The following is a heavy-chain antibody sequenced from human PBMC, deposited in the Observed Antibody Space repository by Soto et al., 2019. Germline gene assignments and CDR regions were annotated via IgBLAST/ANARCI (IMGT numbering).Heavy chain of an antibody. Sequence: GGSLRLSCAASGFTFSSYAMSWVRQAPGKGLEWVSAISGSGGSTYYADSVKGRFTISRDNSKNTLYLQMNSLRAEDTAVYYCAIFPSPFYYDSSGYTAPDRFDYWGQGTLVTVSS. CDR2: ISGSGGST. CDR1: GFTFSSYA. CDR3: AIFPSPFYYDSSGYTAPDRFDY. V-gene: IGHV3-23*01. D-gene: IGHD3-22*01. J-gene: IGHJ4*02.